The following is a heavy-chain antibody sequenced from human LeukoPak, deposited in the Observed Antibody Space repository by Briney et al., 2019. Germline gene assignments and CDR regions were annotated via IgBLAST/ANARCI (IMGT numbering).Heavy chain of an antibody. Sequence: SETLSLTCSVSGGSIRSYYWSWIRQPPGKELEWIGYIDYSGNTDSNPSLKSRVTISVDTSKNQFSLRLHSVTAADTAVYYCARASRWYRAFDIWGQGTVVTVSS. CDR1: GGSIRSYY. CDR3: ARASRWYRAFDI. J-gene: IGHJ3*02. V-gene: IGHV4-59*01. CDR2: IDYSGNT. D-gene: IGHD2-15*01.